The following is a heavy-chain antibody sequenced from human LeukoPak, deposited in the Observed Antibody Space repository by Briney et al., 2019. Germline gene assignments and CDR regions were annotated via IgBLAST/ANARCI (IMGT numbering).Heavy chain of an antibody. D-gene: IGHD3-22*01. Sequence: ASVKVSCKASGYTFTNYGISWVRQAPGQGLEWMGWISANNGNRNYALKLQDRVSMTTDTSTSTAYMELRSLRSDDTAVYYCAKHLYYDSSGYRDAFDIWGQGTMVTVSS. CDR2: ISANNGNR. V-gene: IGHV1-18*01. J-gene: IGHJ3*02. CDR1: GYTFTNYG. CDR3: AKHLYYDSSGYRDAFDI.